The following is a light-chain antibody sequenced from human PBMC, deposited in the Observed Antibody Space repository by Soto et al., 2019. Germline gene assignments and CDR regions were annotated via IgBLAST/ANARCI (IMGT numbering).Light chain of an antibody. CDR3: QRRSNWPIT. V-gene: IGKV3-11*01. CDR1: LGISIN. J-gene: IGKJ5*01. CDR2: DAS. Sequence: EITLTSSPSPLSVSAGESGTLXCRASLGISINLDWYKQKPGQAPRLLIYDASNRATGIPARFSGSGSGTDFTLTICSLEPEDFAVYDCQRRSNWPITFGQGARLDI.